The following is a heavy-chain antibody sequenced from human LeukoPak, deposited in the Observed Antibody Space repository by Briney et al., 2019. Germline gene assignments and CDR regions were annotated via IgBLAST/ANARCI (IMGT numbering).Heavy chain of an antibody. CDR3: AKDRGSSWFFGY. Sequence: SGGSLRLSCAASGFTFSSYGMHWVRQAPGKGLEWVAVISYDGSNKYYADSVKGRFTISRDNSKNTLYLQMDSLRAEDTAVYYCAKDRGSSWFFGYWGQGTLVTVSS. J-gene: IGHJ4*02. V-gene: IGHV3-30*18. CDR1: GFTFSSYG. D-gene: IGHD6-13*01. CDR2: ISYDGSNK.